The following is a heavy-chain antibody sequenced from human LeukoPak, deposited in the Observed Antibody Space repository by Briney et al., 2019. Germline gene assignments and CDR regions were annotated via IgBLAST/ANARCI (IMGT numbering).Heavy chain of an antibody. CDR1: GYTLTELS. J-gene: IGHJ5*02. V-gene: IGHV1-24*01. CDR3: ATRLWLEPTEYYYDSSGYYR. D-gene: IGHD3-22*01. CDR2: FDPEDGET. Sequence: EASVKVSCKVSGYTLTELSMHWVRQAPGKGLEWMGGFDPEDGETIYAQKSQGRVTMTEDTSTDTAYMELSSLRSEDTAVYYCATRLWLEPTEYYYDSSGYYRWGQGTLVTVSS.